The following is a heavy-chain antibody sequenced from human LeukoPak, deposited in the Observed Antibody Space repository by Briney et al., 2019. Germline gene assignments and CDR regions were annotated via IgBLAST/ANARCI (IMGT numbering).Heavy chain of an antibody. V-gene: IGHV3-23*01. Sequence: PGGSLRLSCAASGFTFSSYGMSWVRQAPGKGLEWVSAISGSGGYTFYADSVKGRFTISRDNSKNTVYLQMNSLRAEDTAVYYCAKGGSYRSQPYFDSWGQGTPVTVSS. D-gene: IGHD3-16*02. CDR1: GFTFSSYG. CDR3: AKGGSYRSQPYFDS. J-gene: IGHJ4*02. CDR2: ISGSGGYT.